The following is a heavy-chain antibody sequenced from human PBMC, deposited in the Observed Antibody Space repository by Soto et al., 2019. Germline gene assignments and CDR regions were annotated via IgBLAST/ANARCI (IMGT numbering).Heavy chain of an antibody. CDR3: ARGSSWLDY. CDR1: GFTFSSYA. V-gene: IGHV3-30-3*01. D-gene: IGHD6-6*01. Sequence: GGSLRLSCAASGFTFSSYAMHWVRQAPGKGLEWVAVISYDGSNKYYADSVKGRFTISRDNSKNTLYLQMNSLRAEDTAVYYCARGSSWLDYWGQGTLVTVSS. J-gene: IGHJ4*02. CDR2: ISYDGSNK.